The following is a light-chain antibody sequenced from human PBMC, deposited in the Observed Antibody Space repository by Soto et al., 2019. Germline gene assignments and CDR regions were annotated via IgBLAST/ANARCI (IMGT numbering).Light chain of an antibody. CDR1: SSDVGGYKY. CDR2: EVS. J-gene: IGLJ1*01. V-gene: IGLV2-8*01. CDR3: SSYAGSNNYV. Sequence: QSALTQPPSASGSPGQSVTISCTGTSSDVGGYKYVSWYQQHPGKAPKLLIYEVSKRPSGVPDRFSGSKSGNTASLTVSGLQAEDEADYYCSSYAGSNNYVFGTGTKVNV.